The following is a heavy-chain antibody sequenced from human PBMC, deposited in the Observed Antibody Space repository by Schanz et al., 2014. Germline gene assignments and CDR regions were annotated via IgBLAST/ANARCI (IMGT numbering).Heavy chain of an antibody. V-gene: IGHV3-23*01. J-gene: IGHJ4*02. CDR1: GFTFSSYA. CDR3: ARGGFGEVSYFDN. D-gene: IGHD3-10*01. CDR2: ISSGGGST. Sequence: EVQLLESGGGLVQPGGSLRLSCAASGFTFSSYAMSWVRQAPGKGLEWVSSISSGGGSTYYADSVKGRFTISRDNSKNTLYLQMNSLRPEDTAVYYCARGGFGEVSYFDNWGQGTRVTVSS.